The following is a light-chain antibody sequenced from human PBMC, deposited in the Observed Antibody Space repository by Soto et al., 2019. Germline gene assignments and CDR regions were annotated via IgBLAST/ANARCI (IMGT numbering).Light chain of an antibody. V-gene: IGLV3-21*02. CDR2: DDS. CDR1: NIGNKN. J-gene: IGLJ1*01. Sequence: SYELTQPPSVSVAPGQTAMITCGGNNIGNKNVHWYQQKPGQAPVLVVYDDSDRPSGIPDRLSGSNSGNTATLTISRVEAGDEADYYCKVWDSSSDHLVFGPGTKVTVL. CDR3: KVWDSSSDHLV.